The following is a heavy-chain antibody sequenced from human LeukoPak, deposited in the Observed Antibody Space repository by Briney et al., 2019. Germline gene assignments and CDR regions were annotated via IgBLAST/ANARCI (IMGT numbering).Heavy chain of an antibody. CDR3: ARDRSGSSSVDDAFDI. CDR2: INVITGYI. D-gene: IGHD1-26*01. V-gene: IGHV3-21*01. Sequence: SGGSLRLSCAASGFIFSSYSMNWVRQAPGKGLEWVAYINVITGYIYYADSLKGRFTISRDNAKKSLFLEMNSLRVEDTAVYYCARDRSGSSSVDDAFDIWGQGIMVTVSS. J-gene: IGHJ3*02. CDR1: GFIFSSYS.